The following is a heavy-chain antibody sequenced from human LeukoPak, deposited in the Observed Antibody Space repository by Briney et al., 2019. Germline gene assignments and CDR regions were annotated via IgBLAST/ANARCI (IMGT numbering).Heavy chain of an antibody. CDR1: GYSVNSDW. V-gene: IGHV5-51*01. J-gene: IGHJ4*02. CDR3: ARRSGSGNFLIDY. Sequence: GESLKISCKGSGYSVNSDWIGWVRQMPGKGLEGMGIINPGDSDTKYSPSFQGQVTISADRSIHTAYLQWSSLKASDTAMYYCARRSGSGNFLIDYWGQGTLVTVSS. CDR2: INPGDSDT. D-gene: IGHD3-10*01.